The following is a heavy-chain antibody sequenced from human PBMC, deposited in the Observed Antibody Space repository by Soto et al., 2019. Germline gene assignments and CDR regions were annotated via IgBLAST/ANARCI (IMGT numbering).Heavy chain of an antibody. J-gene: IGHJ4*02. D-gene: IGHD3-3*01. CDR3: AHRPKGVHTILDC. Sequence: QITLKESGPTLVKPTQTLTLACTFSGFSLNTAGVGVGWIRQPPGKALEWLALIYWDDDKRYRPSLKSRLTITQDTSKNQVVLTVTNMAPVDTARYYCAHRPKGVHTILDCWGQGTLVTVSS. V-gene: IGHV2-5*02. CDR2: IYWDDDK. CDR1: GFSLNTAGVG.